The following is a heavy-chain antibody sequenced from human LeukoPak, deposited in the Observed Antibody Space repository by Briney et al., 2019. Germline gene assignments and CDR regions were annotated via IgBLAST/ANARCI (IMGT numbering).Heavy chain of an antibody. D-gene: IGHD6-19*01. CDR3: ARAGGWAREDYKADAFDI. CDR2: ISAVEGDT. CDR1: GYIFTDFG. V-gene: IGHV1-18*01. J-gene: IGHJ3*02. Sequence: ASVKVSCKASGYIFTDFGISWVRQAPGQGLEWMGWISAVEGDTNYAQILQGRFTMTTDTSMSTAYMEMRSLRSADTAVYYCARAGGWAREDYKADAFDIWGQGTMVTVSS.